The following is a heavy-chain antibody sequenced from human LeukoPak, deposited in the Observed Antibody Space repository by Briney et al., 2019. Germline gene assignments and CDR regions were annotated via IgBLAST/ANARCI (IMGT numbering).Heavy chain of an antibody. V-gene: IGHV3-30*03. CDR1: GFSFKDYN. CDR2: ITYDGSNK. Sequence: PGGSLRLSCSASGFSFKDYNIHWVRQAPGKGLEWVAVITYDGSNKFYTDSVKGRFTISRDNSKSTLYLQMNSLRAEDTAVYYCARLSVSGWHYFDNWGQGTLVTVSS. CDR3: ARLSVSGWHYFDN. J-gene: IGHJ4*02. D-gene: IGHD6-19*01.